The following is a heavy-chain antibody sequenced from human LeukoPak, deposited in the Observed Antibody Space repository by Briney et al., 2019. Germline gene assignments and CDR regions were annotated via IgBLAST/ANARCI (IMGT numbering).Heavy chain of an antibody. CDR1: GFSFSTYG. Sequence: ASVRVSCKTSGFSFSTYGFSWVRQAPGQALEWMGWISAYNGKTNYAQKFQGRDTMTTDTSTTTVYMDLRSLRSDDTAVYFCARGGALTSFDSWGQGTLITVSS. D-gene: IGHD1-26*01. CDR3: ARGGALTSFDS. J-gene: IGHJ4*02. CDR2: ISAYNGKT. V-gene: IGHV1-18*01.